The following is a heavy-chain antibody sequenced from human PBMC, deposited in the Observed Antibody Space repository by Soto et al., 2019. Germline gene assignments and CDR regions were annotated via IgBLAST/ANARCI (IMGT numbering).Heavy chain of an antibody. CDR3: ARPSAATTSTGWYFDY. V-gene: IGHV3-23*01. CDR2: ISGSGGST. Sequence: GGSLRLSCAASGFTFSSYAMSWVRQAPGKGLEWVSAISGSGGSTYYADSVKGRFTISRDNSKNTLYLQMNSLRSEDTAVYYCARPSAATTSTGWYFDYWGQGTLVTVSS. J-gene: IGHJ4*02. CDR1: GFTFSSYA. D-gene: IGHD4-17*01.